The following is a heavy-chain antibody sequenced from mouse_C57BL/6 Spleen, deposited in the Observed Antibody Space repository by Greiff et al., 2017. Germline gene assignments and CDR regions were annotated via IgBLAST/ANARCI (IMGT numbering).Heavy chain of an antibody. V-gene: IGHV1-81*01. J-gene: IGHJ2*01. D-gene: IGHD3-3*01. CDR2: IYPRSGNT. CDR1: GYTFTSYG. Sequence: VQVVESGAELARPGASVKLSCKASGYTFTSYGISWVKQRTGQGLEWIGEIYPRSGNTYYNEKFKGKATLTADKSSSTAYMELRSLTSEDSAVYFCARWTEDFDYWGQGTTLTVSS. CDR3: ARWTEDFDY.